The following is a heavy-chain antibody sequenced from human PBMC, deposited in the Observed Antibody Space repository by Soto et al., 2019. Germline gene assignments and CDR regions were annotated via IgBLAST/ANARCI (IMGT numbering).Heavy chain of an antibody. CDR3: ARETEKFDY. J-gene: IGHJ4*02. CDR2: INADKGDR. V-gene: IGHV1-3*01. CDR1: GYTFISYG. Sequence: ASVEVSCKXSGYTFISYGLHWVRQAPGQRLEWMGWINADKGDRKYSPQLQGRITITRDTSASTVYMELSSLRYEDTAVYFCARETEKFDYWGRGTLVTVSS.